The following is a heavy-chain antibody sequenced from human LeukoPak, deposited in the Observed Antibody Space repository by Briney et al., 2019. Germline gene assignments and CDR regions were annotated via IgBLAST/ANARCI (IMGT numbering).Heavy chain of an antibody. J-gene: IGHJ4*02. CDR1: GFTFSSYG. D-gene: IGHD4-17*01. Sequence: GGTLRLSCAASGFTFSSYGMSWVRQAPGKGLEWVSAISGGGGSTYYADSVKGRFTISRDNSKNTLYLQMNSLRAEDTAVYYCARDVTRYGDYAFDYWGQGTLVTVSS. CDR2: ISGGGGST. CDR3: ARDVTRYGDYAFDY. V-gene: IGHV3-23*01.